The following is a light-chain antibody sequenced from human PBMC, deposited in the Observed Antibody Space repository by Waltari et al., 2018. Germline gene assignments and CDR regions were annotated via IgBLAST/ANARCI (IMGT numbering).Light chain of an antibody. CDR1: QSVISDY. Sequence: ENVLTQSPGTLSLSPGERATLSCRASQSVISDYLAWYQQNPGQAPRRLIFGASTRATGVPERFSGGGSGTHFTLTSSRLEPEDFALYYCQQYGSSTGLTFGGGTKVQIK. V-gene: IGKV3-20*01. CDR2: GAS. CDR3: QQYGSSTGLT. J-gene: IGKJ4*02.